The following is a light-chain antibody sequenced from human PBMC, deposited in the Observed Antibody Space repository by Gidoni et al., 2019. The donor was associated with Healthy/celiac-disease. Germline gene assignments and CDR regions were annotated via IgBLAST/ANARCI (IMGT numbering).Light chain of an antibody. V-gene: IGKV1-33*01. CDR3: QQYDNLPPFT. CDR1: QDISNY. CDR2: DAS. J-gene: IGKJ3*01. Sequence: IQMTQSPSSLSASVGDRVTITCQASQDISNYLNWYHQKPGKAAKLLIYDASNLETGVPSRFSGSGSGTDFTFTISSLQPEDIATYYCQQYDNLPPFTFGPGTKVEIK.